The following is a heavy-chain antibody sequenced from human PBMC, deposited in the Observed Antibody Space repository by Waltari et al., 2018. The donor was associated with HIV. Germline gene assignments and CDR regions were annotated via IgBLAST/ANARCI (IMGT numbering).Heavy chain of an antibody. V-gene: IGHV3-33*01. Sequence: QVQLVESGGGVVPPGKSLRLYCAASGFTFSSYDMHWVRQAPGKGLGWVAVIWHDANNQYYADSVQGRFTISRDNSKNTLYLQMNSLRAEDTALYYCARDSPAFSRGTEELDYWGQGTLVTVSS. J-gene: IGHJ4*02. CDR1: GFTFSSYD. D-gene: IGHD2-2*01. CDR3: ARDSPAFSRGTEELDY. CDR2: IWHDANNQ.